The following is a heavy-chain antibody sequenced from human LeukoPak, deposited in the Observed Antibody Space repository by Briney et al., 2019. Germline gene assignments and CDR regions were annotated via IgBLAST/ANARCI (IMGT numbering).Heavy chain of an antibody. D-gene: IGHD1-20*01. CDR2: TYYRSKWYN. Sequence: QTLSLTWAIDGDSVSSSNGAWHWGRQSPSRGLEWLGRTYYRSKWYNDYAVSVKSPITINPDTSKNQFSLQLNSVTPEDTAVYYCTRVSVSLFNWFDPWGQGTLVTVSS. CDR3: TRVSVSLFNWFDP. V-gene: IGHV6-1*01. J-gene: IGHJ5*02. CDR1: GDSVSSSNGA.